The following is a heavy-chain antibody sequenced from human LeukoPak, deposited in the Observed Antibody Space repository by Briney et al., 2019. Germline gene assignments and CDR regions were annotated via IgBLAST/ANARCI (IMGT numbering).Heavy chain of an antibody. CDR2: IRSSSSYI. J-gene: IGHJ4*02. Sequence: GGSLRLSRAASGLTSSSYSTNWVRQAAGKGLEWVSSIRSSSSYIYYADSVKGRFTISRDNAKNSLYLQMNSLRAEDTAVYYCARHERGHFGWGQGTLVTVSS. V-gene: IGHV3-21*01. CDR1: GLTSSSYS. D-gene: IGHD3-3*01. CDR3: ARHERGHFG.